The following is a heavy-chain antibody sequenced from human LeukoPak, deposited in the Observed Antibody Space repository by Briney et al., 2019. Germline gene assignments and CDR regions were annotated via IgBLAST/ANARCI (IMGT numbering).Heavy chain of an antibody. D-gene: IGHD1-26*01. CDR3: ARAGIVGATPVDY. Sequence: ASVKVSCKASGYTFTGYYMYWVRQAPGQGLEWMGWIYPNSGGTNFAQKFQGRVTMTRDTSISTAYMELSRLRSDDTAAYYCARAGIVGATPVDYWGQGTLVTVSS. V-gene: IGHV1-2*02. CDR2: IYPNSGGT. J-gene: IGHJ4*02. CDR1: GYTFTGYY.